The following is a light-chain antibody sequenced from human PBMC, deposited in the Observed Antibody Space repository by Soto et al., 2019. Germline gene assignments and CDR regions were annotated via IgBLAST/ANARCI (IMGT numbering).Light chain of an antibody. CDR2: GAS. CDR3: QQYNNWPPSIT. V-gene: IGKV3-15*01. J-gene: IGKJ5*01. CDR1: QSVSSN. Sequence: EIVLTQSPGTLSLSPGERATLSCRASQSVSSNLAWYQQKPGQAPRLLIYGASTRATGIPARFSGSGSGTEFTLTISSLQSEDFAVYYCQQYNNWPPSITFGQGTLLEIK.